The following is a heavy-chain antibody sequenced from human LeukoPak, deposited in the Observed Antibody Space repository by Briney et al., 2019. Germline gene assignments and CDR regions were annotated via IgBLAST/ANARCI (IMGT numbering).Heavy chain of an antibody. CDR3: AKDRWEIPGFFDY. CDR1: GFTFSSYA. J-gene: IGHJ4*02. V-gene: IGHV3-23*01. Sequence: HAGGSLRLSCAASGFTFSSYAMGWVRQAPGKGLEWVSAISGSGGSTYYADSVKGRFTISRDNFKSTLYLQMNSLRAEDTAIYYCAKDRWEIPGFFDYWGQGTLVTASS. D-gene: IGHD1-26*01. CDR2: ISGSGGST.